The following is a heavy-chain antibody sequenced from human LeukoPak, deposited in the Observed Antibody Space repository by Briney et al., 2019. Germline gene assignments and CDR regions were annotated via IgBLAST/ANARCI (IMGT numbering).Heavy chain of an antibody. Sequence: SETLSLTCAVYGXSFSGYYWSWIRQPPGKGLEWIGEINHSGSTNYNPSLKSRVTISVDTSKNQFSLKLNSVTAADTAVYYCARGAPKEIQLWLRLRGVAFDIWGQGTMVTVSS. CDR3: ARGAPKEIQLWLRLRGVAFDI. J-gene: IGHJ3*02. V-gene: IGHV4-34*01. D-gene: IGHD5-18*01. CDR2: INHSGST. CDR1: GXSFSGYY.